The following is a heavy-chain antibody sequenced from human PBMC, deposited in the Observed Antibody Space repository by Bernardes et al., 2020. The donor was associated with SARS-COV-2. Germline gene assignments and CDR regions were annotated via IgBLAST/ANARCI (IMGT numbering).Heavy chain of an antibody. CDR1: GFTFSSYA. CDR2: ISGSGGST. Sequence: VGSLRLSCAASGFTFSSYAMSWVRQAPGQGLEWVSAISGSGGSTYYADSVKGRFTISRDNSKNTLYLQMNSLRAEDTAVYYCAKDTPTIYCSSTSCYPSWGQGTLVTVSS. CDR3: AKDTPTIYCSSTSCYPS. D-gene: IGHD2-2*01. J-gene: IGHJ5*02. V-gene: IGHV3-23*01.